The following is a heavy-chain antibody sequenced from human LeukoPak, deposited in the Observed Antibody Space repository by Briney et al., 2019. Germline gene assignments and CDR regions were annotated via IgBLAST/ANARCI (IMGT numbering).Heavy chain of an antibody. CDR2: ISGSGGST. D-gene: IGHD3-3*01. CDR3: AKDPTIFGVAVFDY. Sequence: GGSLRLSCAASGFTVSSNYMSWVRQAPGKGLEWVSAISGSGGSTYYADSVKGRFTISRDNSKNTLYLQMNSLRAEDTAVYYCAKDPTIFGVAVFDYWGQGTLVTVSS. CDR1: GFTVSSNY. J-gene: IGHJ4*02. V-gene: IGHV3-23*01.